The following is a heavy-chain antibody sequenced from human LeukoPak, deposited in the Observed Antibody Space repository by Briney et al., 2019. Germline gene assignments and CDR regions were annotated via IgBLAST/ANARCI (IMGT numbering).Heavy chain of an antibody. CDR3: AKDNRRHYTSGPNPDSLH. D-gene: IGHD6-19*01. V-gene: IGHV3-9*01. J-gene: IGHJ4*02. CDR1: GFIFNNYA. CDR2: ISWNSGSI. Sequence: GGSLRLSCAGSGFIFNNYAMHWVRQPPGKGLEWVSGISWNSGSIDYADSVKGRFTISRDNAKNSLYLQMNSLRVEDTAFYYCAKDNRRHYTSGPNPDSLHWGQGSLVTVSS.